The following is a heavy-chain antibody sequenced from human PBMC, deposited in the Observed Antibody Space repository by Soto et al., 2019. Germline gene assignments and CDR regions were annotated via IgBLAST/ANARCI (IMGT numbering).Heavy chain of an antibody. CDR1: GGSISSYY. CDR2: IYYSGST. J-gene: IGHJ4*02. CDR3: ARGSRSLDY. V-gene: IGHV4-59*01. Sequence: SETLSLTCTVSGGSISSYYWSWIRQPPGKGLEWIGYIYYSGSTNYNPSLKSRVTISVDTSKNQFSLKLSSVTAADTAVYYCARGSRSLDYWGQGTLVTVSS.